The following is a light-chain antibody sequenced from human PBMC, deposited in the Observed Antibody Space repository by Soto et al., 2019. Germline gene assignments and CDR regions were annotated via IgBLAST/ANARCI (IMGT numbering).Light chain of an antibody. J-gene: IGKJ4*01. CDR3: QQRSNWQVT. Sequence: EIVLTQSPATLSLSPGERATLSCRASQSVTSYVAWYQQKPGQAPRLLIYDASNRATGIPARFSGSGSGTDFTLSISSLEPEDFAVYYCQQRSNWQVTFGGGTKVEIK. CDR1: QSVTSY. CDR2: DAS. V-gene: IGKV3-11*01.